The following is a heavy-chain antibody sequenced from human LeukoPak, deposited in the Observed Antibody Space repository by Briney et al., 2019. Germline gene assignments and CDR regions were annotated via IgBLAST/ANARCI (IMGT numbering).Heavy chain of an antibody. CDR2: TSDNSGET. CDR3: ARGADSSALDWFDP. D-gene: IGHD3-22*01. J-gene: IGHJ5*02. CDR1: GFTFSDYP. V-gene: IGHV3-11*06. Sequence: GGSLRLSCGTSGFTFSDYPMSWVRQGPGKGLEWISTTSDNSGETAYADSVRGRFTISRDNAKNTLFLQMNSLRAEDTAVYYCARGADSSALDWFDPWGQGTLVTVSS.